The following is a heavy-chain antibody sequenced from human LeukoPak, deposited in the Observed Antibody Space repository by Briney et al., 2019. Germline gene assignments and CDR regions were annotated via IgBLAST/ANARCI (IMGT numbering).Heavy chain of an antibody. J-gene: IGHJ4*02. D-gene: IGHD3-3*01. V-gene: IGHV3-23*01. CDR1: GFTFSSYV. CDR3: AKEFTYYDFWSGYSTVDY. CDR2: ISGSGGST. Sequence: GGSLRLSCAASGFTFSSYVMSWVRQAPGKGLEWVSAISGSGGSTYYADSVKGRFTISRDNSKNTLYLQMNSLRAEDTAVYYCAKEFTYYDFWSGYSTVDYWGQGTLVTVSS.